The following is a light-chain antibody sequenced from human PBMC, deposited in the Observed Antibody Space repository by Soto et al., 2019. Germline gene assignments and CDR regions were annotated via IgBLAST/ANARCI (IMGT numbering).Light chain of an antibody. Sequence: QSALTQPRSVSGSPGQSVTISCTGTSSDVGGYNYVSWYQQYPGKAPKLIIYDVSKRPSGVPDRFSGSKSGNTASLTISGLQAEDDADYYCCSYAGGYTYVFGAGTKSPS. CDR2: DVS. J-gene: IGLJ1*01. V-gene: IGLV2-11*01. CDR3: CSYAGGYTYV. CDR1: SSDVGGYNY.